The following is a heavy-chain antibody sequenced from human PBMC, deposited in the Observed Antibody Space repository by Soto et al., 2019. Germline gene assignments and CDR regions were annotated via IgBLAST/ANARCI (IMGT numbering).Heavy chain of an antibody. D-gene: IGHD1-1*01. CDR1: GFTFSSYP. Sequence: EVQLLESGGGLVQPGGSLRLSCTASGFTFSSYPMTWVRQAPGKGLEWVSAIDGTGAYIYYINSVKGRFTISRDNSKNTLYLQMNSLRAEDTAVYYCARSMAKPTYDSWGQGTLVTVSP. CDR3: ARSMAKPTYDS. J-gene: IGHJ5*01. V-gene: IGHV3-23*01. CDR2: IDGTGAYI.